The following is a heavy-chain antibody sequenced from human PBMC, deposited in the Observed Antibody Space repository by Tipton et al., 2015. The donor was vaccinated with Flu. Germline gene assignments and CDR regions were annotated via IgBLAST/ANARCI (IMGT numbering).Heavy chain of an antibody. Sequence: SLRLSCAASGFTFDDYAMHWVRQAPGKGLEWVSLISGDGGSTYYADSVKGRFTISRDNSKNSLYLQMNSLRTEDTALYYCAKDIGPANCGGDCAGAFDIWGQGTMVTVSS. V-gene: IGHV3-43*02. J-gene: IGHJ3*02. CDR1: GFTFDDYA. CDR3: AKDIGPANCGGDCAGAFDI. CDR2: ISGDGGST. D-gene: IGHD2-21*02.